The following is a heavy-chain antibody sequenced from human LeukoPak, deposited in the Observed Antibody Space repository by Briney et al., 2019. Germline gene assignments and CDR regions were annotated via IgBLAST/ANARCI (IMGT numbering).Heavy chain of an antibody. CDR2: ISGSGGST. CDR3: AKDSDYDFWSGYYAVFDY. J-gene: IGHJ4*02. CDR1: GFTFSSYA. Sequence: PGGSLRLSCAASGFTFSSYAMSWVRQAPGQGLEWVSAISGSGGSTYYADSVKGRFTISRDNSKNTLYLHMNSLRAEDTAVYYCAKDSDYDFWSGYYAVFDYWGQGTLVTVSS. D-gene: IGHD3-3*01. V-gene: IGHV3-23*01.